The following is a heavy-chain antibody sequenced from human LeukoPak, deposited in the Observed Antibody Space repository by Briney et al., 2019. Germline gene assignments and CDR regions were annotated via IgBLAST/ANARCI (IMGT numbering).Heavy chain of an antibody. CDR3: ARDSPGILIFGVVTPN. D-gene: IGHD3-3*01. V-gene: IGHV3-7*05. J-gene: IGHJ4*02. CDR1: GFIFSSFW. CDR2: IKQDGSEE. Sequence: GGSLRLSCAASGFIFSSFWMSWVRQAPGKGLEWVAKIKQDGSEEYYVDSVKGRFTIFRDNAKNSLYLQMNNLRPEDTAVYYCARDSPGILIFGVVTPNGGQGTLVTVSS.